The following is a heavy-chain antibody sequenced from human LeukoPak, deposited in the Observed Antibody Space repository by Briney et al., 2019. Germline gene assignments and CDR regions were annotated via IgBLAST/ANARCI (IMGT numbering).Heavy chain of an antibody. CDR2: IYTGGST. Sequence: SETLSLTCNVSGGSIRSFDSYWSWIRQPPGKGLKWIGRIYTGGSTNYNPSLKSRVTISVDTSKNQFSLKLRSVTAADTAVYYCARDRHWTNDWVFDYWGQGTLVTVSS. J-gene: IGHJ4*02. CDR1: GGSIRSFDSY. CDR3: ARDRHWTNDWVFDY. V-gene: IGHV4-61*08. D-gene: IGHD1/OR15-1a*01.